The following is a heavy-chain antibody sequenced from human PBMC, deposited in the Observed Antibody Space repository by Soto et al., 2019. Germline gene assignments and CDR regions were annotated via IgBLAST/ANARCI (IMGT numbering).Heavy chain of an antibody. V-gene: IGHV3-74*01. CDR3: ASSLLTPFDY. CDR1: GFTFSTYW. Sequence: QAGGSLRLSCAASGFTFSTYWMHWVRQVPGKGLVWVSRINSDGGSTTYADSVKGRFTISRDNAKSTLYLQLNSLRVEDTAVYYCASSLLTPFDYWGQGTLVTVSS. D-gene: IGHD7-27*01. CDR2: INSDGGST. J-gene: IGHJ4*02.